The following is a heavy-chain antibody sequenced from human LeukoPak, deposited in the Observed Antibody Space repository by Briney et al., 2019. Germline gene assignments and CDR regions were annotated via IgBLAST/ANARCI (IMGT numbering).Heavy chain of an antibody. D-gene: IGHD2-21*01. J-gene: IGHJ4*02. CDR1: GFTFSGSA. CDR3: APNIVVVIATPLLDY. CDR2: IRSKANSYAT. Sequence: GGSLRLSCAASGFTFSGSAMHWVRQASGKGLEWVGRIRSKANSYATAYAASVKGRFTISRDNSKNTLYLQMNSLRAEDTAVYYCAPNIVVVIATPLLDYWGQGTLVTVSS. V-gene: IGHV3-73*01.